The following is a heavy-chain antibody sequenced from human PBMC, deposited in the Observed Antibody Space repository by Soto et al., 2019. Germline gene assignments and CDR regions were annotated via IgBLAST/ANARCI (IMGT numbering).Heavy chain of an antibody. D-gene: IGHD3-22*01. CDR3: AKFRDDSSGYYYGWVLPD. V-gene: IGHV4-38-2*01. CDR1: GYSISSGYY. Sequence: SETLSLTCSVSGYSISSGYYWGWIRQPPGKGLEWIGSIYHSGSTYYNPSLKSRVTISVDTSKNQFSLKLSSVTAADTAVYYCAKFRDDSSGYYYGWVLPDWGQGTLVTVSS. J-gene: IGHJ4*02. CDR2: IYHSGST.